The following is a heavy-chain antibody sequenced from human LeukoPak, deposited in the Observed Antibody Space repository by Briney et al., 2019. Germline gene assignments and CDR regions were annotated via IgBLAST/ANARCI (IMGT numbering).Heavy chain of an antibody. CDR3: ASSIVVVPAAMKGNWFDP. CDR2: SIPIFGIA. Sequence: GASVKVSCKASGGPCSSYAISWVRRAPGQGLEWMARSIPIFGIANYAQKFQGRVTSTADKSTSTAYMELSSLRSEDTAVYYCASSIVVVPAAMKGNWFDPWGQGTLVTVSS. D-gene: IGHD2-2*01. V-gene: IGHV1-69*04. CDR1: GGPCSSYA. J-gene: IGHJ5*02.